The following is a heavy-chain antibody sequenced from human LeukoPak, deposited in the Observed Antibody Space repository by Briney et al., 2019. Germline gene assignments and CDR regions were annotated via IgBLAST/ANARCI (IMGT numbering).Heavy chain of an antibody. CDR3: ASRTGSYYPFDS. CDR2: MYPGGSDI. J-gene: IGHJ4*02. CDR1: GYSFSNYY. Sequence: GESLKISXKGSGYSFSNYYIDWVRQMPGKGLEWMGVMYPGGSDIRYSPSFQGQVTISADKSIDTAYLQWSTLKASVSAMYYCASRTGSYYPFDSWGQGTLVTVSS. V-gene: IGHV5-51*01. D-gene: IGHD1-26*01.